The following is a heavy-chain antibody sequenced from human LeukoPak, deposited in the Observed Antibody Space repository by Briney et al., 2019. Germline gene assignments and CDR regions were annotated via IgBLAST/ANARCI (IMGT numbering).Heavy chain of an antibody. Sequence: GGSLRLSCTASGSTFGDYAMSWVRQAPGKGLEWVGFIRSKAYGGTTEYAASVKGRFTISRDDSKSIAYLQMNSLKNEDTAVYYCTTAMYDYVWGSYRDDYWGQGTLVTVSS. CDR2: IRSKAYGGTT. D-gene: IGHD3-16*02. CDR1: GSTFGDYA. V-gene: IGHV3-49*04. J-gene: IGHJ4*02. CDR3: TTAMYDYVWGSYRDDY.